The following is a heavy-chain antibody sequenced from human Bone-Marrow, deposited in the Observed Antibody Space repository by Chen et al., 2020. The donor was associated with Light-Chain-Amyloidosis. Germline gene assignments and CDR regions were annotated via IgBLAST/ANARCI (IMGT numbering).Heavy chain of an antibody. CDR1: GFNFSSYA. J-gene: IGHJ4*02. Sequence: QVRLVESGGGVVRPGGSLRVSCAVSGFNFSSYAMHWVRQAPGKGLEWVAIIWHDGSNRYYADSVKGRFTLSRDNSKNMLFLQMNSLRPEDTGIYYCARDGDVTYSESFDYWGQGTLVTVSS. CDR3: ARDGDVTYSESFDY. CDR2: IWHDGSNR. V-gene: IGHV3-33*01. D-gene: IGHD2-15*01.